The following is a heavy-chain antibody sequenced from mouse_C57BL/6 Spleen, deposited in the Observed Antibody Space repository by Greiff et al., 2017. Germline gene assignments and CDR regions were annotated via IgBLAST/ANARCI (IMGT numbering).Heavy chain of an antibody. D-gene: IGHD1-1*01. V-gene: IGHV14-1*01. J-gene: IGHJ2*01. Sequence: EVQLQESGAELVRPGASVKLSCTASGFNIKDYYMHWVKQRPEQGLEWIGRIDPEDGDTEYAPKFQGKATMTADTSSNTAYLQLSSLTSEDTAVYYCTTREVTTVVAHFDYWGQGTTLTVSS. CDR1: GFNIKDYY. CDR2: IDPEDGDT. CDR3: TTREVTTVVAHFDY.